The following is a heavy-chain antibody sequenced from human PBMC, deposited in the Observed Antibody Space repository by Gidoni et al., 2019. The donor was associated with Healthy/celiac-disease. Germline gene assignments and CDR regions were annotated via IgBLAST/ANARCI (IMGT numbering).Heavy chain of an antibody. D-gene: IGHD6-19*01. J-gene: IGHJ4*02. CDR2: INHSGST. CDR1: GGSFSGYY. V-gene: IGHV4-34*01. Sequence: QVQLQQWGAGLLKPSETLSLTCAVYGGSFSGYYWSWIRQPPGKGLEWIGKINHSGSTNYNPSLKSRVTISVDTSKNQFSLKLSSVTAADTAVYYFARGPPVAGVDYWGQGTLVTVSS. CDR3: ARGPPVAGVDY.